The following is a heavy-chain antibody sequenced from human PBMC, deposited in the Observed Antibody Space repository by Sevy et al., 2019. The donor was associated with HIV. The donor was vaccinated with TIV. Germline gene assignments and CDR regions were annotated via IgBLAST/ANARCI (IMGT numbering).Heavy chain of an antibody. Sequence: ASVKFSCKASGYTFTSYGISWVRQAPGQGLEWMGWISAYNGNTNYAQKLQGRVTMTTDTSTSTAYMELRSLRSDDTAVYYCARDRSGGPVGATYYWGQGTLVTVSS. CDR2: ISAYNGNT. D-gene: IGHD1-26*01. J-gene: IGHJ4*02. CDR3: ARDRSGGPVGATYY. V-gene: IGHV1-18*01. CDR1: GYTFTSYG.